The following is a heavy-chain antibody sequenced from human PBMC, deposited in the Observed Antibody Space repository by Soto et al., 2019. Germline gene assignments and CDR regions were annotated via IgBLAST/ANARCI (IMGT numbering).Heavy chain of an antibody. V-gene: IGHV1-8*01. J-gene: IGHJ6*02. D-gene: IGHD6-19*01. Sequence: QVQLVQSGAEVKKPGASVKVSCKASGYTFTSYDINWVRQATGQGLEWMGWMNPNSGNTGFEQKFQGRVTITRNTTISTAYKELSSLRSEDTAVYYCARDNGIAVAGPYYYYGMDVWGQGTTVTVSS. CDR2: MNPNSGNT. CDR3: ARDNGIAVAGPYYYYGMDV. CDR1: GYTFTSYD.